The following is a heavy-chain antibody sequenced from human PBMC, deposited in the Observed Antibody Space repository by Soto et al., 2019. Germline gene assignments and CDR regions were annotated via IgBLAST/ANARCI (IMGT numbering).Heavy chain of an antibody. D-gene: IGHD3-10*01. J-gene: IGHJ4*02. CDR1: GYTFTSCD. CDR3: AREYYYGSGPWY. Sequence: ASVKVSCKASGYTFTSCDSNWLRQATGQGFEYLGWMNPNSGNTGYVKKFQGRVTMTRDTSTNTVYMELTSLRSEDTAVYYCAREYYYGSGPWYWGQGTLVTAPQ. V-gene: IGHV1-8*01. CDR2: MNPNSGNT.